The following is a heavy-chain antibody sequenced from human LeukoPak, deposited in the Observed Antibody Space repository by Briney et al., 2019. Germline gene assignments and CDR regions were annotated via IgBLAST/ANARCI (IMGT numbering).Heavy chain of an antibody. J-gene: IGHJ5*02. CDR2: IYPGDSDT. CDR3: ARHGTIAAGYSENNWFDP. D-gene: IGHD6-25*01. Sequence: GESLKISCKGSGYSFTSYWIGWVRQMPGKGLEWMGIIYPGDSDTRYSPSFQGQVTISADKSISTAYLQWSSLKASDTAMYYCARHGTIAAGYSENNWFDPWGQGTLVTVSS. V-gene: IGHV5-51*01. CDR1: GYSFTSYW.